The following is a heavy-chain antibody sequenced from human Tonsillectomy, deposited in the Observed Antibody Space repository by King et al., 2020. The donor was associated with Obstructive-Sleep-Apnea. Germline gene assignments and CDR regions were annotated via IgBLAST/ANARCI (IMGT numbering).Heavy chain of an antibody. Sequence: VQLVESGGGLVQPGRSLRLSCTGSGFTFGDYAMTWFRQAPGKGLEWVGFVRSKPFGGTTDYAASVKGRFAISRDDSKNIAYLQMASLKTEDTGLYFCSRDGSYGSGSLTNWFDPWGQGTLVTVS. J-gene: IGHJ5*02. V-gene: IGHV3-49*03. CDR3: SRDGSYGSGSLTNWFDP. D-gene: IGHD3-10*01. CDR1: GFTFGDYA. CDR2: VRSKPFGGTT.